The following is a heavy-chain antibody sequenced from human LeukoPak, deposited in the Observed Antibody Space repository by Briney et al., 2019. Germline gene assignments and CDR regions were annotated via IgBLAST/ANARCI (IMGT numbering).Heavy chain of an antibody. CDR1: GYTFTGYY. D-gene: IGHD3-22*01. CDR3: ARVGYDSSGYYYLYYYYYYMDV. Sequence: GASVKVSCKASGYTFTGYYMHWVRQAPGQGLEWMGWINPSSGGTNYAQKFQGRVTITRNTSISTAYMELSGLRSEDTAVYYCARVGYDSSGYYYLYYYYYYMDVWGKGTTVTVSS. V-gene: IGHV1-2*02. J-gene: IGHJ6*03. CDR2: INPSSGGT.